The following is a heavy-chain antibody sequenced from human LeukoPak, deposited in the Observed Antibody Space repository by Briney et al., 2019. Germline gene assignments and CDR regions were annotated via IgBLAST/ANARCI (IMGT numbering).Heavy chain of an antibody. D-gene: IGHD3-10*01. CDR3: ASRSRSLRDPHLGYYYMDV. CDR1: GGTFSSYA. Sequence: ASVKVSCKASGGTFSSYAISWVRQAPGQGLEWMGGIIPIFGTANYAQKFQGRVTITTDESTSTAYMELSSLRSEDTAVYYCASRSRSLRDPHLGYYYMDVWGKGTTVTVSS. J-gene: IGHJ6*03. V-gene: IGHV1-69*05. CDR2: IIPIFGTA.